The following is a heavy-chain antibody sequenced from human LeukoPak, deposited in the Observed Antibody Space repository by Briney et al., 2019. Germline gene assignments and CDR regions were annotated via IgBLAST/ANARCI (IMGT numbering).Heavy chain of an antibody. CDR3: VRALTGTDDF. CDR1: GFTVTDNY. CDR2: IYGGGDT. V-gene: IGHV3-53*03. J-gene: IGHJ4*02. Sequence: GGSLRLSCAASGFTVTDNYMNWVRQSSGKGLEWVSVIYGGGDTNYADSVKGRFTISRDNAKNTLYLQMNSLRVEDTAVYYCVRALTGTDDFWGQGTLVAVSS. D-gene: IGHD1-7*01.